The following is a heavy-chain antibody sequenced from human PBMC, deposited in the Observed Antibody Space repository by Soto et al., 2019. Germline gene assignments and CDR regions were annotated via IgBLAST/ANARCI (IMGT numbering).Heavy chain of an antibody. D-gene: IGHD2-15*01. Sequence: PSVKVSCKASGYTFTSYAMHWVRQAPGQRLEWMGWINAGNGNTKYSQKFQGRVTITRDTSASTAYMELSSLRSEDTAVYYCARGPGGPDGPGDYWGQGTLVTVSS. CDR3: ARGPGGPDGPGDY. V-gene: IGHV1-3*01. CDR1: GYTFTSYA. CDR2: INAGNGNT. J-gene: IGHJ4*02.